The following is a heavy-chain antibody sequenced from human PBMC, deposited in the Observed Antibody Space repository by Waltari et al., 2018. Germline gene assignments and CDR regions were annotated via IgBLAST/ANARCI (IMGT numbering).Heavy chain of an antibody. CDR2: MNPNTGDT. J-gene: IGHJ5*02. CDR1: GYTFTTYE. CDR3: ARGRDVYAGFDYNWFDP. Sequence: QVQLLQSGAAVKKPGASVKVSCQASGYTFTTYEINLVRQASGQGLEWRGWMNPNTGDTGFAQRCQGRVTMTRDTSFNTAYMELSTLTSEDTALYYCARGRDVYAGFDYNWFDPWGPGTLVTVSS. V-gene: IGHV1-8*02. D-gene: IGHD5-12*01.